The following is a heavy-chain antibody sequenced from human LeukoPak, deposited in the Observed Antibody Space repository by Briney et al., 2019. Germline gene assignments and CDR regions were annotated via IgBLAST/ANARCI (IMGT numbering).Heavy chain of an antibody. J-gene: IGHJ6*02. CDR3: AKDRTIFGVSYYGMDV. CDR1: GFTFSSYA. Sequence: GGSLRLSCAAYGFTFSSYAMSWVRQAPGKGLEWVSAISGSGGSTYYADSVKGRFTISRDNSKNTLYLQMNSLRAEDTAVYYCAKDRTIFGVSYYGMDVWGQGTTVTASS. V-gene: IGHV3-23*01. D-gene: IGHD3-3*01. CDR2: ISGSGGST.